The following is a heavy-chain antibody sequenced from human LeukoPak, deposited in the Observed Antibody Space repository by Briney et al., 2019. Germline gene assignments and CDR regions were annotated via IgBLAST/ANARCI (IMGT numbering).Heavy chain of an antibody. CDR3: ARGDSFDYDILTGPPDY. CDR1: GVSISSGGYY. D-gene: IGHD3-9*01. Sequence: MTSQTLSLTCTVSGVSISSGGYYWSWIRQPPGKGLEWIGYIYHSGSTYYNPSLKSRVTISVDRSKNQFSLKLSSVTAADTAVYYCARGDSFDYDILTGPPDYWGQGTLVTVSS. J-gene: IGHJ4*02. CDR2: IYHSGST. V-gene: IGHV4-30-2*01.